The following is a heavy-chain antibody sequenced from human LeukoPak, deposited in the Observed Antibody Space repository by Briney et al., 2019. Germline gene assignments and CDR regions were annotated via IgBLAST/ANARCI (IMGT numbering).Heavy chain of an antibody. CDR3: ARGSGYYYNY. CDR1: GFTFSNSN. J-gene: IGHJ4*02. CDR2: ISSGSSTI. D-gene: IGHD3-22*01. V-gene: IGHV3-48*04. Sequence: GGSLRLSCAASGFTFSNSNMNWVRQAPGKGLEWVSYISSGSSTIYYADSVKGRFTISRDNAKNSLYLQMNSLGAEDTAVYYCARGSGYYYNYWGQGTLVTVSS.